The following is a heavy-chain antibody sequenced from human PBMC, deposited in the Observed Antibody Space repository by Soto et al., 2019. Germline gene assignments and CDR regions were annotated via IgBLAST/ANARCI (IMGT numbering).Heavy chain of an antibody. CDR2: IYYSGST. CDR3: ARDRNFDILTGYYYYYIDV. D-gene: IGHD3-9*01. V-gene: IGHV4-31*03. Sequence: SETLSLTCTVSGGSISSGGYYWSWIRQHPGKGLEWIGYIYYSGSTYYNPSLKSRVTISVDTSKNQFSLKLSSVTAADTAVYYCARDRNFDILTGYYYYYIDVWGKGTTVTVSS. CDR1: GGSISSGGYY. J-gene: IGHJ6*03.